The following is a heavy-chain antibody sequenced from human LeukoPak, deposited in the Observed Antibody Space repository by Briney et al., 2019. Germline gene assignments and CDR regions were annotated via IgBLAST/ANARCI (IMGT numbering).Heavy chain of an antibody. CDR3: ARSVVVTAKFAY. CDR2: ISTSRTT. J-gene: IGHJ4*02. CDR1: EFTFSSYA. V-gene: IGHV3-23*01. D-gene: IGHD2-21*02. Sequence: GGSLRLSCEASEFTFSSYAMSWVRQAPGKGLEWVSSISTSRTTYYADSVKGRFTISRDNSKNTLYLQMNSLRAEDTAVYYCARSVVVTAKFAYWGQATLVTVSS.